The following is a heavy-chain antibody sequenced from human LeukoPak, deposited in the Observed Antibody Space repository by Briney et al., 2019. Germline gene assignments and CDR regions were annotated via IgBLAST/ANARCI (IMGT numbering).Heavy chain of an antibody. CDR2: ISAYNGNT. Sequence: PGGTLRLSCAASGFPFTSYGISWVRQAPGQELEWMGWISAYNGNTNYAPKLQGRVTMTTDTSTSTAYMGLRSLRADDTAVYYCARDLDDRSGPSYFDYWGQRTLVTVSS. V-gene: IGHV1-18*01. CDR3: ARDLDDRSGPSYFDY. D-gene: IGHD3-3*01. CDR1: GFPFTSYG. J-gene: IGHJ4*02.